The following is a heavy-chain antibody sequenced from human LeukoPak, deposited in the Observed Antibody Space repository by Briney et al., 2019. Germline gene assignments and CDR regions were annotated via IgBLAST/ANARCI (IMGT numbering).Heavy chain of an antibody. D-gene: IGHD2-15*01. J-gene: IGHJ3*02. CDR3: ARELRYCSGGSCYSGPYDAFDI. CDR1: GGSISSYY. Sequence: SETLSLTCTVSGGSISSYYWGWIRQLPGKGLEWIGSIYYSGSTYYNPSLKSRVTISVDTSKNQFSLKLSSVTAADTAVYYCARELRYCSGGSCYSGPYDAFDIWGQGTMVTVSS. CDR2: IYYSGST. V-gene: IGHV4-39*07.